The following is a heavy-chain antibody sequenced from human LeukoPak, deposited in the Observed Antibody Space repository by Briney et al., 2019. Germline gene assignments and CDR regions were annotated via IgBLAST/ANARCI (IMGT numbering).Heavy chain of an antibody. CDR1: GFTLSHYS. Sequence: GGSLRLFCAASGFTLSHYSMSWVSQAPRKGREWVSSNSGRSSYIYYADSVKDRFTNSRNNAKNSLYLQMDSLRAEDTTVYYCARDRGTYCSGGSCTVFDSWGQGTLVTVSS. V-gene: IGHV3-21*01. J-gene: IGHJ4*02. CDR2: NSGRSSYI. CDR3: ARDRGTYCSGGSCTVFDS. D-gene: IGHD2-15*01.